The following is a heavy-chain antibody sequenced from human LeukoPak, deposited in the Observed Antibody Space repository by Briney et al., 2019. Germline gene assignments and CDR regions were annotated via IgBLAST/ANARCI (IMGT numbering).Heavy chain of an antibody. D-gene: IGHD3-10*01. CDR1: GFTFSSYG. V-gene: IGHV3-30*02. CDR3: AKVSGSGSYPAH. J-gene: IGHJ4*02. Sequence: GGSLRLSCAASGFTFSSYGMHWVRQAPGKGLEWVAFIRYDGSNKYYADSVKGRFSISRDNSKNTLYLQMNSLRAEDTAVCYCAKVSGSGSYPAHWGQGTLVTVSS. CDR2: IRYDGSNK.